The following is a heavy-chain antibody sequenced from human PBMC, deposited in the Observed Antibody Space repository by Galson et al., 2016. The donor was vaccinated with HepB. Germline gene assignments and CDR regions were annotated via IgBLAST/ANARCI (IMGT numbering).Heavy chain of an antibody. D-gene: IGHD1-26*01. V-gene: IGHV3-23*01. CDR2: ISVSSDST. CDR3: AKDIRSSGSSGWGKLDAFDV. CDR1: GFTFNNFA. Sequence: SLRLSCAASGFTFNNFAMNWVRQAPGKGLEWVSAISVSSDSTFYADSVKGRFIIFRDNSKNTIYMHMNTMRADDTATYSCAKDIRSSGSSGWGKLDAFDVWGQRTMVTVSS. J-gene: IGHJ3*01.